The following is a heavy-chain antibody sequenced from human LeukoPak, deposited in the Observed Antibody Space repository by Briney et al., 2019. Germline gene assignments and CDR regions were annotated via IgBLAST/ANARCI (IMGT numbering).Heavy chain of an antibody. J-gene: IGHJ4*02. CDR1: GFTFTSYS. V-gene: IGHV3-48*01. Sequence: GGSLRLSCAASGFTFTSYSMNWVRQAPGKGLEWVSYIRSRPSTIYYADSVKGRFTISRDVAKNSLYLQMNSLRAEDTAIYYCVRDHHWGFDSWGQGTQVTVSS. CDR2: IRSRPSTI. D-gene: IGHD7-27*01. CDR3: VRDHHWGFDS.